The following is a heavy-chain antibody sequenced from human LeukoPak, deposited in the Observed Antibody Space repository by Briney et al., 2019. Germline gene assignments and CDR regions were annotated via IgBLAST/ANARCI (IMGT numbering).Heavy chain of an antibody. D-gene: IGHD3-10*01. J-gene: IGHJ4*02. CDR2: ISYDGSNK. Sequence: PGRSLRLSCAASGFTFSGYAMHWVRQAPGKGLEWVAVISYDGSNKYYADSVKGLFTISRDNSKNTLYLQMNSLRAEDTAVYYCAGEHYYGSGSYPSGFDYWGQGTLVTVSS. CDR3: AGEHYYGSGSYPSGFDY. CDR1: GFTFSGYA. V-gene: IGHV3-30*04.